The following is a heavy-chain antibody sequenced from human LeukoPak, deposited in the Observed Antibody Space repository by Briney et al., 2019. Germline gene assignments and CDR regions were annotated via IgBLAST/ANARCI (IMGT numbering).Heavy chain of an antibody. CDR2: IYYSGST. CDR3: ARHSMRYYYYGMDV. CDR1: GYSISSGYY. V-gene: IGHV4-38-2*02. Sequence: SETLSLTCIVSGYSISSGYYWGWIRQPPGKGLEWIGYIYYSGSTNYNPSLKSRVTISVDTSKNQFSLKLSSVTAADTAVYYCARHSMRYYYYGMDVWGQGTTVTVSS. J-gene: IGHJ6*02.